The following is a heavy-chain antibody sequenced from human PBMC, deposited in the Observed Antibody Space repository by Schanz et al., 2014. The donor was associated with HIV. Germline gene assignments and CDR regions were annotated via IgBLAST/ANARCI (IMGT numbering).Heavy chain of an antibody. CDR1: GGSIRNSF. V-gene: IGHV4-59*01. Sequence: QVQLQESGPRLVKPSETLSLTCTVSGGSIRNSFWSWLRHPPGKGLQWIGCIYYRVDTSYNPSLKTRLTMSVNTSHNHSSLRLTSRPAADTAMSYCATTSSSQYYYSMDAWGQGTPVTVSS. J-gene: IGHJ6*02. D-gene: IGHD6-6*01. CDR2: IYYRVDT. CDR3: ATTSSSQYYYSMDA.